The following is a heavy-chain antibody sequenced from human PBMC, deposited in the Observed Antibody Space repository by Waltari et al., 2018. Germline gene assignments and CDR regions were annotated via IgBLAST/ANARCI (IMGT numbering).Heavy chain of an antibody. J-gene: IGHJ6*03. CDR3: ARGDGVATIVLWYMDV. V-gene: IGHV3-48*03. CDR2: ISSSGSTI. CDR1: GFTFSSYE. D-gene: IGHD5-12*01. Sequence: EVQLVESGGGLVQPGGSLRLTCAASGFTFSSYEMNWVRQAQGKGLEWVSYISSSGSTIYYADSVKGRFTISRDNAKNSLYLQMNSLRAEDTAVYYCARGDGVATIVLWYMDVWGKGTTVTVSS.